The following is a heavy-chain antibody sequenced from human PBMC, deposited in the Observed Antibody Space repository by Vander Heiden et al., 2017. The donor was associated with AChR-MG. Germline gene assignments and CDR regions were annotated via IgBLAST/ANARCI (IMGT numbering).Heavy chain of an antibody. V-gene: IGHV3-30*02. J-gene: IGHJ6*02. CDR2: IRYDGSNK. Sequence: QVQLVESAGGVVQPGGSPSPPCPPPGFTFSTYGMNWVRQDPGKGLEWVAFIRYDGSNKYYADSVKGRFTISRDNSKNTLYLQMNSLRAEDTAVYYCAKDFPRSGYYFYGMDVWGQGTTVTVS. CDR1: GFTFSTYG. CDR3: AKDFPRSGYYFYGMDV. D-gene: IGHD3-3*01.